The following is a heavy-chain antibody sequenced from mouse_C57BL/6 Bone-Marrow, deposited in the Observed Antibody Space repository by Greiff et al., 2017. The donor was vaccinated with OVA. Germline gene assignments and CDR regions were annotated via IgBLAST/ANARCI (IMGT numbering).Heavy chain of an antibody. CDR1: GYTFTDYY. V-gene: IGHV1-26*01. J-gene: IGHJ2*01. CDR3: ARGDILWSYGDY. Sequence: EVQLQQSGPELVKPGASVKISCKASGYTFTDYYMNWVKQSHGKSLEWIGDINPNNGGTSYNQKFKGKATLTVDKSSSTAYMELRSLTSEDSAVYYCARGDILWSYGDYWGQGTTLTVSS. CDR2: INPNNGGT. D-gene: IGHD1-1*02.